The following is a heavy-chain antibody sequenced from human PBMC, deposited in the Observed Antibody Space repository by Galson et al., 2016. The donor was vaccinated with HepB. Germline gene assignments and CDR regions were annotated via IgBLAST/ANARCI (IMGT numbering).Heavy chain of an antibody. CDR3: ARSREYFGSGSYLDY. CDR2: TWFDGNYK. J-gene: IGHJ4*02. CDR1: G. D-gene: IGHD3-10*01. Sequence: GMHWVRQAPGKGLEWVAVTWFDGNYKDYAESVKGRTTVSRDNTKNTLSLQLDSLRAEDTAVYHCARSREYFGSGSYLDYWGQGTLVIVSS. V-gene: IGHV3-33*01.